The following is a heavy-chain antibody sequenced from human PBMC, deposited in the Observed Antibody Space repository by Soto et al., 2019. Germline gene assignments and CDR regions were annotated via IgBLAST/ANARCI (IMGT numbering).Heavy chain of an antibody. CDR1: GGTFTSYA. D-gene: IGHD4-4*01. CDR2: IIPIFGTA. V-gene: IGHV1-69*13. J-gene: IGHJ4*02. Sequence: SVKVSCKASGGTFTSYAISWVRQAPGQGLEWMGGIIPIFGTANYAQKFQGRVTITADESTSTAYMELSSLRSEDTAVYYCARDGWVYHYSPFDYSEQGTLVIVSS. CDR3: ARDGWVYHYSPFDY.